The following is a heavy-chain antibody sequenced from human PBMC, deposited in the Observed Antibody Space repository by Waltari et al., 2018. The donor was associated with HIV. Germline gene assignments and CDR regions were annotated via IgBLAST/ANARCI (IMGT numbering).Heavy chain of an antibody. V-gene: IGHV4-59*01. Sequence: QVQLLESGPGLVKASETLSLTCSVSGDSITTYYWGWVRQPPGKGLEWIGYIYNTEYTKNRPSLTSRVTISIDRYKTHISLKLSSVTPADTAVYYCARGGFGNSGTDSYYHYGMDVWGQGTTVTVSS. J-gene: IGHJ6*02. CDR1: GDSITTYY. D-gene: IGHD3-10*01. CDR2: IYNTEYT. CDR3: ARGGFGNSGTDSYYHYGMDV.